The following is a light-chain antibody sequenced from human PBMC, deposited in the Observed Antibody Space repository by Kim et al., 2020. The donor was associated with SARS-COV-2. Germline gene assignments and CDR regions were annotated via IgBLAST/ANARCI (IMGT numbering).Light chain of an antibody. CDR1: SSNIGNNY. Sequence: GQKVTISRSGSSSNIGNNYVSWYQPPPGTAPKPLIYDNNKRPSGIPDRFSGSKSGTSATLGITGLQTGDEADYYCGTWDSSLSAVVFGGGTQLTVL. CDR3: GTWDSSLSAVV. CDR2: DNN. V-gene: IGLV1-51*01. J-gene: IGLJ2*01.